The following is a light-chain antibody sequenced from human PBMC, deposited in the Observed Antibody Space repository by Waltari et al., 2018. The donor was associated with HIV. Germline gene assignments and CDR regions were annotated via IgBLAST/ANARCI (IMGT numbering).Light chain of an antibody. J-gene: IGLJ2*01. V-gene: IGLV3-21*03. CDR1: PRGSKS. CDR2: ADS. Sequence: SHVLTQPPPVSVAPGKTARTTRAVTPRGSKSVPPYQQKPGQAPGLVMYADSDRPSGIPERFSGSKSGNTAALISSRVEAGDEADYSCQVWDGSSDHWVFGGGTKLTVL. CDR3: QVWDGSSDHWV.